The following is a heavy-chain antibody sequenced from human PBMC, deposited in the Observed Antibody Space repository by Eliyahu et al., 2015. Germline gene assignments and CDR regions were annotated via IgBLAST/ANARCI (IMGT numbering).Heavy chain of an antibody. D-gene: IGHD6-6*01. Sequence: EEQLVESXGDLXQPGGSLXLSCXGSGXXFNNYAMSWVRQAPGKGLGWVSIISGSGSPTFYADSVKGRFTISRDNSKNTLFLQMNSLRGEDSAIYFCTRRVIGPNPFDFWGQGTLVTVSS. CDR1: GXXFNNYA. CDR2: ISGSGSPT. V-gene: IGHV3-23*04. J-gene: IGHJ4*02. CDR3: TRRVIGPNPFDF.